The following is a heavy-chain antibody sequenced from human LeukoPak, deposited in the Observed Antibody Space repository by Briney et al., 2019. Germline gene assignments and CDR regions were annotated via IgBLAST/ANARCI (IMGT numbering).Heavy chain of an antibody. J-gene: IGHJ4*02. CDR1: GFTFSAYT. CDR2: ITTSGDYK. D-gene: IGHD6-13*01. CDR3: ARDPAATPLDY. V-gene: IGHV3-21*01. Sequence: PGGFLRLSCAASGFTFSAYTMSWVRQAPGKGLEWVSSITTSGDYKYYADSLRGRLTISRDNAKNSLFLQMNSLRGDDTAVYYCARDPAATPLDYWRQRMLVTVSS.